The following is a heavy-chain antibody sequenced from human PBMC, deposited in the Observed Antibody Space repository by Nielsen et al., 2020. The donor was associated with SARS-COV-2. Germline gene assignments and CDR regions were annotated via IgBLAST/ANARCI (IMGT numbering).Heavy chain of an antibody. CDR2: IYSGGSST. V-gene: IGHV3-23*03. D-gene: IGHD2-15*01. Sequence: WIRQPPGKGLEWVSVIYSGGSSTYYADSVKGRFTISRDNSKNTLYLQMNSLRAEDTAVYYCAREGYCSGGSCYSHYYYYYGMDVWGQGTTVTVSS. J-gene: IGHJ6*02. CDR3: AREGYCSGGSCYSHYYYYYGMDV.